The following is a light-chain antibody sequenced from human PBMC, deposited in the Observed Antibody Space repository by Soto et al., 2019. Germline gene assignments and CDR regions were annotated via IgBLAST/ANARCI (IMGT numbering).Light chain of an antibody. CDR2: GAS. CDR3: QQYRSWPRT. V-gene: IGKV3-15*01. Sequence: EIVLTQSPATLSVSPGERVTLSCRASQSVDINLAWYQQKPGQPPRLLIYGASTRATDMSGTFSGRGSGTEFTLTISSLRPEDFEVYYCQQYRSWPRTFGKGTKVEMK. CDR1: QSVDIN. J-gene: IGKJ1*01.